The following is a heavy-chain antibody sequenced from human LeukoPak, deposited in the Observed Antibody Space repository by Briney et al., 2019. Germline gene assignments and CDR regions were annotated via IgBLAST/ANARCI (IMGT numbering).Heavy chain of an antibody. J-gene: IGHJ4*02. V-gene: IGHV3-23*01. D-gene: IGHD2-2*01. Sequence: GGSLRLSCAASGFSFANYAMSWVRQAQGKGPEWVSALTPAGTTFYADIVKGRFSVSRDNSKHTLSLQMNSLRAEDTAVYYCVKESPYPEGSTARIYYFDNWGQGTLVTVSS. CDR2: LTPAGTT. CDR1: GFSFANYA. CDR3: VKESPYPEGSTARIYYFDN.